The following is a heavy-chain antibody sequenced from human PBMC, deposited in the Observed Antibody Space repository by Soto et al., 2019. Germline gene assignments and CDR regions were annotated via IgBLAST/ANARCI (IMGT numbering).Heavy chain of an antibody. V-gene: IGHV1-18*01. CDR2: ISAYNGNT. J-gene: IGHJ6*04. CDR1: GYTFTSYG. CDR3: ASLYDFWSGYPPLRGMDV. D-gene: IGHD3-3*01. Sequence: ASVKVSCKASGYTFTSYGISWVRQAPGQGLEWMGWISAYNGNTNYAQKLQGRVTMTTDTSTSTAYMELRSLRSDDTAAYYCASLYDFWSGYPPLRGMDVWGKGTRVTVSS.